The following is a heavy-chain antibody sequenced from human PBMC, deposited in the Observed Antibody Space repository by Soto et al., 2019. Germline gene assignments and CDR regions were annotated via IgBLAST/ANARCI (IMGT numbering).Heavy chain of an antibody. CDR1: GGSISSSSYY. V-gene: IGHV4-39*07. J-gene: IGHJ5*02. Sequence: SETLSLTCSVSGGSISSSSYYWGWIRQPPGKGLEWIAYIYYSGSTYYNPSLKSRVTISVDRSKNQFSLKLSSVTAADTAVYYCARVPGPWGQGTLVTVSS. CDR2: IYYSGST. CDR3: ARVPGP.